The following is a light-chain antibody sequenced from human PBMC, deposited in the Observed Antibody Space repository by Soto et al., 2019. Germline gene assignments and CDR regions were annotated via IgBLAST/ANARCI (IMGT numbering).Light chain of an antibody. J-gene: IGLJ3*02. V-gene: IGLV1-40*01. CDR2: ANS. CDR1: SSNIGAGYD. CDR3: QSYDSSLSAWV. Sequence: QSVLTQPPSVSGAPGQRVTISCTGSSSNIGAGYDVHWYQQLPGTAPKLRIYANSNRPSGVPDRFSGSKSGTSASLAITGLHAEYEADYYCQSYDSSLSAWVFGGGTKLTVL.